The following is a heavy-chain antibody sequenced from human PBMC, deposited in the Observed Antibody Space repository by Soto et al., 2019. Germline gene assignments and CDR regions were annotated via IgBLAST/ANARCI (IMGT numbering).Heavy chain of an antibody. J-gene: IGHJ6*02. D-gene: IGHD3-3*01. CDR1: GGSIRTTRYY. CDR3: ASVTSEDRSTLSRVVIGTMDV. CDR2: IYHSGST. V-gene: IGHV4-31*03. Sequence: SETLSLTCTVSGGSIRTTRYYWSWIRQHPAKGLEWIAYIYHSGSTYYNPSLKSRVDMSVDTSSNQFSLSLSSVTAADTAVYYCASVTSEDRSTLSRVVIGTMDVWGQGNTVTVSS.